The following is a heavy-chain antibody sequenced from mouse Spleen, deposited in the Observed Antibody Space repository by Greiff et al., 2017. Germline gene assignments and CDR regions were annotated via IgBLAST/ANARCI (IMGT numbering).Heavy chain of an antibody. CDR1: GYAFSSSW. J-gene: IGHJ2*01. Sequence: QVQLKESGPELVKPGASVKISCKASGYAFSSSWMNWVKQRPGKGLEWIGRIYPGDGDTNYNGKFKGKATLTADKSSSTAYMQLSSLTSEDSAVYFCASLWDFDYWGQGTTLTVSS. V-gene: IGHV1-82*01. D-gene: IGHD6-2*01. CDR2: IYPGDGDT. CDR3: ASLWDFDY.